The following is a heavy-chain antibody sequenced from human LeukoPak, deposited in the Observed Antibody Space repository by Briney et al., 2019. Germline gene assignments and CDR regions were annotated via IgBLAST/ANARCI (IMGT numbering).Heavy chain of an antibody. CDR3: ARDYYDSSGQQDY. CDR2: ISGSGGST. D-gene: IGHD3-22*01. V-gene: IGHV3-23*01. Sequence: GGSLRLSCAASGFTFSSYAMSWVRQAPGKGLEWVSAISGSGGSTYYADSVKGRFTISRDNAKNSLYLQMNSLRAEDTAVYYCARDYYDSSGQQDYWGQGTLVTVSS. CDR1: GFTFSSYA. J-gene: IGHJ4*02.